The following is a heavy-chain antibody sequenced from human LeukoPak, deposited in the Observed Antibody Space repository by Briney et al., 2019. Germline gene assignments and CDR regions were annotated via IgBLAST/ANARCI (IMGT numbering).Heavy chain of an antibody. CDR2: TYYRGKWYN. CDR1: GGSVSSSSAA. V-gene: IGHV6-1*01. J-gene: IGHJ5*02. D-gene: IGHD1-26*01. Sequence: SQTLSLTCAISGGSVSSSSAAWNWIRQSPSRGLEWLGRTYYRGKWYNDYAVSVKSRITINPDTTKYQFSLQLNSVTPEDTAVYYCAREGSGSYPNWFDPWGQGTLVTVSS. CDR3: AREGSGSYPNWFDP.